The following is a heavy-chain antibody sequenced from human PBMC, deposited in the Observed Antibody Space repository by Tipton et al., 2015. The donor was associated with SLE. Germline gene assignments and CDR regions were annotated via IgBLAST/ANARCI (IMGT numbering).Heavy chain of an antibody. Sequence: TLSLTCTVSGSSTTRSFWSLVRRPPGMGLSWIGYIYYSGSTNYNPSLKSRVTISVDTSKNQFSLKLSSVTATDTAVYYCARSAAGGSYSDPSVSYYYYYMPV. D-gene: IGHD3-16*01. CDR3: ARSAAGGSYSDPSVSYYYYYMPV. CDR2: IYYSGST. CDR1: GSSTTRSF. J-gene: IGHJ6*03. V-gene: IGHV4-59*08.